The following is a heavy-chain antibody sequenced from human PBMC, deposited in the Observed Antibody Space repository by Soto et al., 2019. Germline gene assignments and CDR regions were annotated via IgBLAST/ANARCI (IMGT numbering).Heavy chain of an antibody. Sequence: SVKVSCKASGFTFTSSAVQWVRQARGQRLEWIGWIVVGSGNTNYAQKFQERVTITRDMSRSTAYMELSSLRSEDTAVYYCAATSIAAAGTAITFDYWGQGTLVTVSS. CDR3: AATSIAAAGTAITFDY. CDR1: GFTFTSSA. J-gene: IGHJ4*02. CDR2: IVVGSGNT. D-gene: IGHD6-13*01. V-gene: IGHV1-58*01.